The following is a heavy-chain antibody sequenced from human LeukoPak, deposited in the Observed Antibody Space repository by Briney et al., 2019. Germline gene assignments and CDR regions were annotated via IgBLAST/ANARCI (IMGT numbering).Heavy chain of an antibody. CDR3: ARWGYSGSYYDY. CDR2: IYYSGST. J-gene: IGHJ4*02. Sequence: PSETLSLTCAVSGGSISSYYWSWIRQPPGKGLEWIGYIYYSGSTNYNPSLKSRVTISVDTSKNQFSLKLSSVTAADTAVYYCARWGYSGSYYDYWGQGTLVTVSS. D-gene: IGHD1-26*01. V-gene: IGHV4-59*08. CDR1: GGSISSYY.